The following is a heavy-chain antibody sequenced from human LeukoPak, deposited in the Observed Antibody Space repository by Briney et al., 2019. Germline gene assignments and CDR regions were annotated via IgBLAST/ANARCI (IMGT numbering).Heavy chain of an antibody. CDR1: GFTFSSYA. Sequence: GGSLRLSCAASGFTFSSYAMSWVRQAPGKGLEWVSAISGSGGSTYYADSVKGRFTISRDNSKNTLYLQMNSLRAEDTAVNYCAKQEAGGDFWSGYKDWGQGTLVTVSS. D-gene: IGHD3-3*01. CDR3: AKQEAGGDFWSGYKD. V-gene: IGHV3-23*01. CDR2: ISGSGGST. J-gene: IGHJ4*02.